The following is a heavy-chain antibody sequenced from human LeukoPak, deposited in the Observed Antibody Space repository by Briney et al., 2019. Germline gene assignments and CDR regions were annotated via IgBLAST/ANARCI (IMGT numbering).Heavy chain of an antibody. CDR2: VHLSGAS. CDR1: GGSILTTNW. J-gene: IGHJ4*02. D-gene: IGHD1-26*01. V-gene: IGHV4-4*02. CDR3: ARESGAFSPFGF. Sequence: SETLSLTCAVSGGSILTTNWWSWVRQPPGKGLEWIGEVHLSGASNYNPSLKSRVSMSIDKSRNQLSLELTSVTAADTAIYYCARESGAFSPFGFWGQGTLSPSPQ.